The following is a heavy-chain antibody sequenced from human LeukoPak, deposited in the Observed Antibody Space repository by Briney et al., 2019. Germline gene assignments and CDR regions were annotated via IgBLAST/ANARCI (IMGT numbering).Heavy chain of an antibody. V-gene: IGHV4-59*01. CDR1: GGSISSYY. Sequence: SETLSLTCTVSGGSISSYYWSWIRQPPGKGLEWIGYIYYSGSTNYNPSLKSRVTISVDTSKNQFSLKLSSVTAAGTAVYYCARGEWLLDSGDYWGQGTLVTVSS. CDR2: IYYSGST. D-gene: IGHD5-24*01. CDR3: ARGEWLLDSGDY. J-gene: IGHJ4*02.